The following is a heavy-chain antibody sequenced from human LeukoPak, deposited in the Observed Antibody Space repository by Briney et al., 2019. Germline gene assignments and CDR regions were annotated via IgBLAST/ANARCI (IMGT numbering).Heavy chain of an antibody. J-gene: IGHJ4*02. D-gene: IGHD3-16*01. CDR1: SGSVSTSSYY. Sequence: SETLSLTCTVSSGSVSTSSYYWGWIRQPPGKGLEWIGSVYYSGSTNYNPSLNSRVTISVDTSKNQFSLKLSSVTAADTAVYYCARFGSLREPIHDYWGQGTLVTVSS. CDR3: ARFGSLREPIHDY. V-gene: IGHV4-39*07. CDR2: VYYSGST.